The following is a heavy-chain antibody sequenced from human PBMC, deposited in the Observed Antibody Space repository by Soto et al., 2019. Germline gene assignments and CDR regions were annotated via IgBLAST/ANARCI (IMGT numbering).Heavy chain of an antibody. V-gene: IGHV4-39*02. CDR1: GGSISSSTYH. CDR3: SRERESASEH. Sequence: QLQLQESGPGLVKPSETLSLTCTVSGGSISSSTYHWAWISQPPGKGLEWIASIYYTGTTYYSPSLKSRVTISVDTSKNHCSLKLSSVTAEDTAVYYCSRERESASEHWGQGTLGTVSS. J-gene: IGHJ4*02. CDR2: IYYTGTT.